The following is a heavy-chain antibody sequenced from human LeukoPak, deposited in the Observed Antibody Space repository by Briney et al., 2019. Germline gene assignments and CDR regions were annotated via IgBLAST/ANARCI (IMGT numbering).Heavy chain of an antibody. J-gene: IGHJ3*02. CDR2: ISSSSTI. V-gene: IGHV3-48*01. CDR3: AREKLRFLEWPLNAFDI. CDR1: GFTFSSYS. D-gene: IGHD3-3*01. Sequence: GGSPRLSCAASGFTFSSYSMNWVRQAPGKGLEWVSYISSSSTIYYADSVKGRFTISRDNAKNSLYLQMNSLRAEDTAVYYCAREKLRFLEWPLNAFDIWGQGTMVTVSS.